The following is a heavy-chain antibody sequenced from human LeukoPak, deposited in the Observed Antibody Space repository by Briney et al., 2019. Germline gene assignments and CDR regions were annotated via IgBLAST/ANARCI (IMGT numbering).Heavy chain of an antibody. J-gene: IGHJ4*02. Sequence: GGSLRLSCAASGFAFSIYGMHWVRQAPGKGLEWVAVISYHGNNKYYADSVKGRFTISRDNSKNTLYLQMNSLRAEDTAVYYCARCPESSGYYYELDSWGQGTLVTVSS. CDR3: ARCPESSGYYYELDS. CDR1: GFAFSIYG. CDR2: ISYHGNNK. V-gene: IGHV3-30*03. D-gene: IGHD3-22*01.